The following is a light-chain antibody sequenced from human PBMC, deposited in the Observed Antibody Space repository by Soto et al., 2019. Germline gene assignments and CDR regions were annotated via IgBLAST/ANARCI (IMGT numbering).Light chain of an antibody. CDR2: GAS. J-gene: IGKJ2*01. CDR3: LQDYNYPFT. Sequence: AIQMTQSASSLSASVGHRVTIICRASQDIRKDLAWYQQKPGKAPQILTYGASTLQTGVASRFSGSGSATDFTLTISSLQPEDSAAYYCLQDYNYPFTFGQGTKV. CDR1: QDIRKD. V-gene: IGKV1-6*01.